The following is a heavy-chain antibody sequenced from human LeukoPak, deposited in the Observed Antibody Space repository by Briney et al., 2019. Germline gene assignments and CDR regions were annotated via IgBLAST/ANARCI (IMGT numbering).Heavy chain of an antibody. Sequence: PSETLSLTCTVSGGSISSSSYYWGWIRQPPGKGLEWIGSIYYSGSTYYNPSLKSRVTISVDTSKNQFSLKLSSVTAADTAVYYCAPTKFSEGIAAAGAYWFDPWGQGTLVTVSS. CDR1: GGSISSSSYY. V-gene: IGHV4-39*01. CDR3: APTKFSEGIAAAGAYWFDP. CDR2: IYYSGST. D-gene: IGHD6-13*01. J-gene: IGHJ5*02.